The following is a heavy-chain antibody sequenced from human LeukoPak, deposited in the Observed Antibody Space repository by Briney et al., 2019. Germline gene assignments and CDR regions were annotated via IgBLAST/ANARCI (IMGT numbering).Heavy chain of an antibody. CDR2: ISGSGGST. CDR3: AKGVVTTNYYYYGMDV. Sequence: GGSLRLSCAASGFSFSRYSMSWVRQAPGKGLEWVSAISGSGGSTYYADSVKGRFTISRDNSKNTLYLQMNSLRAEDTAVYYCAKGVVTTNYYYYGMDVWGQGTTVTVSS. CDR1: GFSFSRYS. V-gene: IGHV3-23*01. D-gene: IGHD2-21*02. J-gene: IGHJ6*02.